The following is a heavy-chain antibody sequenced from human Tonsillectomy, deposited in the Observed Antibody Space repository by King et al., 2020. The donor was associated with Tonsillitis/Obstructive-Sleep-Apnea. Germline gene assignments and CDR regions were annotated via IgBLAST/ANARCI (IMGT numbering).Heavy chain of an antibody. V-gene: IGHV4-34*01. CDR2: INHSATT. CDR1: GGSFSGYY. J-gene: IGHJ4*02. D-gene: IGHD1-7*01. Sequence: VQLQQWGAGLLKPSETLSLPCAVYGGSFSGYYWSWIRQPPGKGLEWIGEINHSATTNHNPSLKSRVTISVDTSKNQFSLKLSSVTAADTAVYYCARVDVTGTTVVFDYWGQGTLVTVSS. CDR3: ARVDVTGTTVVFDY.